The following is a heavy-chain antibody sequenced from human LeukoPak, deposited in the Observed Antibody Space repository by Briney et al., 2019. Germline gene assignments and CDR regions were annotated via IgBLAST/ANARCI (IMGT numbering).Heavy chain of an antibody. CDR1: GYTFTGYY. V-gene: IGHV1-2*04. CDR3: ARDLGMVLRNDYYYYGMDV. CDR2: INPNSGGT. J-gene: IGHJ6*02. D-gene: IGHD1-1*01. Sequence: GASVNVSCKASGYTFTGYYMHWVRQAPGQGLEWMGGINPNSGGTNYAQKFQGWVTMTRDTSISTAYMELSRLRSDDTAVYYCARDLGMVLRNDYYYYGMDVWGQGTTVTVSS.